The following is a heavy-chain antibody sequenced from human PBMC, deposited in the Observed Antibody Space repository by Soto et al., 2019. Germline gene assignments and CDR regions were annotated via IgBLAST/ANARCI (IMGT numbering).Heavy chain of an antibody. CDR1: GGSISSGGYY. V-gene: IGHV4-31*03. D-gene: IGHD5-18*01. Sequence: SETLSLTCTVSGGSISSGGYYWSWIRQHPGKGLEWIGYIYYSGSTYYNPSLKSRVTISVDTSKNQFSLKLSSVTAADTAVYYCARDRVEKSGYSYVQYFDYWGQGTLVTVSS. CDR3: ARDRVEKSGYSYVQYFDY. CDR2: IYYSGST. J-gene: IGHJ4*02.